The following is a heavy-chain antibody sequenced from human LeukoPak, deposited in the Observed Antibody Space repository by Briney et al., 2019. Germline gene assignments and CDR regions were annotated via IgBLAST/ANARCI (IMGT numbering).Heavy chain of an antibody. CDR1: GGSISSSRYY. Sequence: SETLSLTCSVSGGSISSSRYYWGWIRQPPGKGLEWIGTIYYSGSTYYNSSLKSRVTMSVDTSKNQFSLKLSSVTAADTAVYYCASRNYDFWSGYGWFDPWGQGTLVTVSS. V-gene: IGHV4-39*07. CDR3: ASRNYDFWSGYGWFDP. D-gene: IGHD3-3*01. J-gene: IGHJ5*02. CDR2: IYYSGST.